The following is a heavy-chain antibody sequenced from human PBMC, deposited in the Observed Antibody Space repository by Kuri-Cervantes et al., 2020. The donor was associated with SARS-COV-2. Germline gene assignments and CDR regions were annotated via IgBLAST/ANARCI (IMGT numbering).Heavy chain of an antibody. CDR1: RYTFTKYF. D-gene: IGHD3-3*01. CDR2: INPNSGGT. V-gene: IGHV1-2*02. J-gene: IGHJ2*01. Sequence: ASVKVSCKASRYTFTKYFTQWVRQAPGQGLEWMGWINPNSGGTNYAQKFQGRVTMTRDTSISTAYMELSRLRSDDTAMYYCARALNDFWSGYYSSWYFDLWGRGTLVTVSS. CDR3: ARALNDFWSGYYSSWYFDL.